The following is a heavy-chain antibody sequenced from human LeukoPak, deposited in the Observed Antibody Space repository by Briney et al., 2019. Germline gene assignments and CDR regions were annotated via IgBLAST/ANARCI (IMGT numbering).Heavy chain of an antibody. CDR2: ISWNSGSI. J-gene: IGHJ6*03. V-gene: IGHV3-9*01. Sequence: PGGSLRLSCAASGFTFDDYAMHWVRQAPGKGLEWVAGISWNSGSIGYADSVKGRFTISRDNAKNTLYLQMNSLRAEDTAVYYCEKEQWQQLVYYYYYYMDVWGKGTTVTISS. CDR3: EKEQWQQLVYYYYYYMDV. D-gene: IGHD6-13*01. CDR1: GFTFDDYA.